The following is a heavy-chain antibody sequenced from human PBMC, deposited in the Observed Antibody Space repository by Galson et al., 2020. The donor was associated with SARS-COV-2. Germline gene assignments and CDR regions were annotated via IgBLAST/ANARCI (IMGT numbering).Heavy chain of an antibody. J-gene: IGHJ4*02. CDR2: INHSGST. D-gene: IGHD3-22*01. CDR1: GGSFSGYY. V-gene: IGHV4-34*01. Sequence: SETLSLTCAVYGGSFSGYYWSWIRQPPGKGLEWIGEINHSGSTNYNPSLKSRVTISVDTSKNQFSLKLSSVTAADTAVYYCARGSEITRIVVGIYYFAYWGQGTLFTVSS. CDR3: ARGSEITRIVVGIYYFAY.